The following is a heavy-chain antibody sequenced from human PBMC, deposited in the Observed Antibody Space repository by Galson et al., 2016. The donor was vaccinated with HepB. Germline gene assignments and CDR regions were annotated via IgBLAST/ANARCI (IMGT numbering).Heavy chain of an antibody. CDR3: VKGGGYSSGWYKGAFDY. Sequence: SLRLSCAASGFTFSCYAMHWVRQAPGKGLEYVSAISGNGGSTYYADSVKGRFTISRDNSKNTLYLQMSSLRTEDTAVHYCVKGGGYSSGWYKGAFDYWGQGTLVTVSS. V-gene: IGHV3-64D*06. CDR2: ISGNGGST. J-gene: IGHJ4*02. CDR1: GFTFSCYA. D-gene: IGHD6-19*01.